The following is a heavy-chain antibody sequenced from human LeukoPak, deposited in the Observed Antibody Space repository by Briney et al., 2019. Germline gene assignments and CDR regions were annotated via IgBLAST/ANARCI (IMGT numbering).Heavy chain of an antibody. Sequence: GGSLRLSCAAPGFTFSSYCLTWVRQAPGKGLEWVASITKDGSNDYYADSVKGRFTISRDNAQDSLFLQMNSLRADDTAVYYCARDKGFCRGGGSCYTIFDSWGQGTPVTVSS. J-gene: IGHJ4*02. CDR1: GFTFSSYC. CDR3: ARDKGFCRGGGSCYTIFDS. V-gene: IGHV3-7*01. D-gene: IGHD2-15*01. CDR2: ITKDGSND.